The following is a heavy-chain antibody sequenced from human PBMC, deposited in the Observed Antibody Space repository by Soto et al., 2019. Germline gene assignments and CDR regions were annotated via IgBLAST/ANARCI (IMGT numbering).Heavy chain of an antibody. CDR3: AKTTSIVWGVIPTAPSPYSYYMDV. J-gene: IGHJ6*03. Sequence: ASVKVSCKASGYTFTSYGISWVRQAPGQGLEWMGWISAYNGNTNYAQKLQGRVTMTTDTSTSTAYMELRSLRSDDTAVYYCAKTTSIVWGVIPTAPSPYSYYMDVWGKGTTVTVSS. D-gene: IGHD3-10*01. CDR2: ISAYNGNT. V-gene: IGHV1-18*01. CDR1: GYTFTSYG.